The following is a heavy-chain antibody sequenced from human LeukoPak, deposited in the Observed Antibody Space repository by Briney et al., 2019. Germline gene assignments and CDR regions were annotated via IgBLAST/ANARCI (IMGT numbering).Heavy chain of an antibody. V-gene: IGHV1-18*04. CDR2: ISAYNGNT. J-gene: IGHJ4*02. Sequence: GASVKVSCKASGYTFTGYYIHWVRQAPGQGLEWMGWISAYNGNTNYAQKLQGRVTMTTDTSTSTAYMELRSLRSDDTAVYYCARGRITMVRGVIVFDYWGQGTLVTVSS. CDR1: GYTFTGYY. CDR3: ARGRITMVRGVIVFDY. D-gene: IGHD3-10*01.